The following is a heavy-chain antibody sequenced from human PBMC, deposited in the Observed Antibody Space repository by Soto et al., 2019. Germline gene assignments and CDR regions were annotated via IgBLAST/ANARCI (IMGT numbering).Heavy chain of an antibody. CDR2: IYYSGST. Sequence: SETLSLTCTVSGGSISSYYWSWIRQPPGKGLEWIGYIYYSGSTNYNPSLKSRVTISVDTSKNQFSLKLSSVTAADTAVYYCARGPTYYYDSGGYYLFDYWGQGTLVTVS. J-gene: IGHJ4*02. V-gene: IGHV4-59*01. CDR1: GGSISSYY. D-gene: IGHD3-22*01. CDR3: ARGPTYYYDSGGYYLFDY.